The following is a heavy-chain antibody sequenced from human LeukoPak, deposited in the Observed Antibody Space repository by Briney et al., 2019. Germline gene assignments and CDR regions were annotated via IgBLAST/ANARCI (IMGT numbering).Heavy chain of an antibody. J-gene: IGHJ6*02. CDR2: ISGSDGST. D-gene: IGHD6-6*01. CDR1: GFTFSSYA. CDR3: AKSLGSSSWYFYYGMDV. Sequence: GGSLRLSCAASGFTFSSYAMSWVRQAPGKGLEWVSGISGSDGSTYYADSAKGRFTISRDNSKNRLYLLMNSLRAEDTALYYCAKSLGSSSWYFYYGMDVWGQGTTVTVSS. V-gene: IGHV3-23*01.